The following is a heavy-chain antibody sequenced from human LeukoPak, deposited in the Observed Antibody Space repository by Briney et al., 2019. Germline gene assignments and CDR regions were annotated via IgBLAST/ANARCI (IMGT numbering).Heavy chain of an antibody. D-gene: IGHD6-13*01. V-gene: IGHV3-7*01. J-gene: IGHJ3*02. CDR1: GFTFSSYW. CDR3: ARSGSKNSSSWYDAFDI. CDR2: IKQDGSEK. Sequence: GGSLRLSCAASGFTFSSYWMSWVRQAPGKGLEWVANIKQDGSEKYYVDSVKGRFTISRDNAKNSLYLQMNSLRAEDTAVYYCARSGSKNSSSWYDAFDIWAKGTMVTVSS.